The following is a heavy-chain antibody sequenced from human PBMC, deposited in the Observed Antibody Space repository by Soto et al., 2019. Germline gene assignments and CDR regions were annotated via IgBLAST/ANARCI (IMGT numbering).Heavy chain of an antibody. CDR2: ISSGGSAI. V-gene: IGHV3-48*03. Sequence: EEHLVESGGGLVQPGGSLRLSCAASGFTFGDYEMNWVRQAPGMGLEWVSHISSGGSAIYYRHSVKGRFTITRDNAKNSLYLQMNSLRADDTAVYYCARGRECSISGCSIYYGLDVWGQGTTVTVSS. D-gene: IGHD2-2*01. J-gene: IGHJ6*02. CDR3: ARGRECSISGCSIYYGLDV. CDR1: GFTFGDYE.